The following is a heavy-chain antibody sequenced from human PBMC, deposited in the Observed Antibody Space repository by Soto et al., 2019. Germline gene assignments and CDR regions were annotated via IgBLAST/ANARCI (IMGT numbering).Heavy chain of an antibody. J-gene: IGHJ6*02. CDR1: GFTFSSYS. D-gene: IGHD3-10*01. CDR2: ISSSSSTI. V-gene: IGHV3-48*02. CDR3: TMVRGPGTAYYYYLMAV. Sequence: GGSLRLSCAASGFTFSSYSMNWVRQAPGKGLEWVSYISSSSSTIYYADSVKGRFTISRDNAKNSLYLQMNSLRDEDTAVYYCTMVRGPGTAYYYYLMAVSTQGTTVTVSS.